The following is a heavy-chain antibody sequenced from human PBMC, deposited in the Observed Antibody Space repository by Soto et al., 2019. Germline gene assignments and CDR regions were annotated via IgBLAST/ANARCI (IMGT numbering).Heavy chain of an antibody. CDR1: GVAFSGHT. CDR3: ARCMGFDGSGYAFFDS. CDR2: VSRSSSYI. D-gene: IGHD3-10*01. J-gene: IGHJ4*02. V-gene: IGHV3-21*01. Sequence: PGGSLRLSGAASGVAFSGHTINWVRQAPGKGLEWVSSVSRSSSYIYYADSVKGRFTVSRDDAEKSLYLQMNSLRAEDTAIYYCARCMGFDGSGYAFFDSWGQGTQVTGSS.